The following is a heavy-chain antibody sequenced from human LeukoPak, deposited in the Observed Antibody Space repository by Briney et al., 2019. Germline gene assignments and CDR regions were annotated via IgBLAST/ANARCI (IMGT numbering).Heavy chain of an antibody. J-gene: IGHJ3*01. CDR3: AKEVTYGGAAFDV. D-gene: IGHD3-10*01. Sequence: GGSLRLSCAASGFTFSSYEMNWVRQAPGKGLEWVSYISSSGSTIYYADSVKGRFTISRDNAKSSLYLQMNSLRVEDTAVYYCAKEVTYGGAAFDVWGQGTTVTVSS. V-gene: IGHV3-48*03. CDR1: GFTFSSYE. CDR2: ISSSGSTI.